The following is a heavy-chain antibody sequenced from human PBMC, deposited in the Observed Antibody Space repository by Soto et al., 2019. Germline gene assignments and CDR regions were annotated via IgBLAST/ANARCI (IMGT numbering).Heavy chain of an antibody. V-gene: IGHV2-5*02. CDR2: IYWDDDK. CDR1: GFSLSTSGVG. CDR3: AHSPPVVAAIAFDI. J-gene: IGHJ3*02. Sequence: GSGPTCEPTQTLTLTCTFSGFSLSTSGVGVGWIRQPPGKALEWLALIYWDDDKRYSPSLKSRLTITKDTSKNQVVLTMTNMDPVDTATYYCAHSPPVVAAIAFDIWGQGTMVTVSS. D-gene: IGHD2-15*01.